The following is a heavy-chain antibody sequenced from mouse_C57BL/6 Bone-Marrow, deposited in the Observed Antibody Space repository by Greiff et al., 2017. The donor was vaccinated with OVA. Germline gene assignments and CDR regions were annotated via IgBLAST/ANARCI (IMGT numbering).Heavy chain of an antibody. CDR3: TREGSSQYYFDY. CDR2: IRNKANNHAT. Sequence: EVMLVESGGGLVQPGGSMKLSCAASGFTFSDAWMDWVRQSPEKGLEWVAEIRNKANNHATYYAESVKGRFTISRDDSKSSVYLQMNSLRAEDTGIYYCTREGSSQYYFDYWGQGTTLTVSS. V-gene: IGHV6-6*01. CDR1: GFTFSDAW. D-gene: IGHD1-1*01. J-gene: IGHJ2*01.